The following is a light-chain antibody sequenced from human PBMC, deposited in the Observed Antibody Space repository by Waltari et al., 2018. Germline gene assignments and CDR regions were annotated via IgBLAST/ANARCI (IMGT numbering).Light chain of an antibody. J-gene: IGLJ1*01. Sequence: QSALTQPASVSGSPGQPITISCTGTSGDVGGYNYVSWYQQHPGKAPKLMIYDVGNRPSGVSNLFSGSKSGNTASLTISGLQAEDEADYYCSSYTSTNTYVFGTGTKVTVL. CDR3: SSYTSTNTYV. V-gene: IGLV2-14*03. CDR1: SGDVGGYNY. CDR2: DVG.